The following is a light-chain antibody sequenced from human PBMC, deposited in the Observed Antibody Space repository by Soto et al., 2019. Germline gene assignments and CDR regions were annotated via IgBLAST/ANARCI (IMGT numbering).Light chain of an antibody. J-gene: IGKJ2*01. CDR2: DAV. CDR1: QSVTGTN. CDR3: HQYGSSLGT. V-gene: IGKV3-20*01. Sequence: IVLTQSPVTLSLSPGEGATLSCRASQSVTGTNLAWYQQRAGQPPRLLIYDAVRRATGIPDRFSGSGSGTDFTLTSSRLAPEDFAVYYCHQYGSSLGTFGQGTKLEI.